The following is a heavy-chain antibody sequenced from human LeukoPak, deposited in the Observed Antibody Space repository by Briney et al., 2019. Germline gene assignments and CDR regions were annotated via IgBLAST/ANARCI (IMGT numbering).Heavy chain of an antibody. V-gene: IGHV3-23*01. J-gene: IGHJ4*02. CDR3: AKEFVAAVGHYFDY. CDR1: GFTFNTYA. D-gene: IGHD6-13*01. CDR2: ISGSGANT. Sequence: GGSLRLSCAASGFTFNTYAMTRVRQAPGKGLEWVSSISGSGANTYYADSVKGRFTISRDNSKNTLSLQLNSLRVEDTAVYYCAKEFVAAVGHYFDYWGQGTLVTVSS.